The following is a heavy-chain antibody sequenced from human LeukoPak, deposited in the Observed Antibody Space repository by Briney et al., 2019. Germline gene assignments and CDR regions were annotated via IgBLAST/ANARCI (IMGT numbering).Heavy chain of an antibody. D-gene: IGHD3-10*01. CDR2: IGYDGVNK. CDR1: VLKGSSYP. Sequence: RSRIVSWRKSVLKGSSYPMHGVRKATRKGLEWVAVIGYDGVNKFYTDSVKGRFTISRGDSKSTLYLQMDSLRAEDTAVYYCARDFIRGAPDYLDLWGQGTLVTVAS. J-gene: IGHJ4*02. CDR3: ARDFIRGAPDYLDL. V-gene: IGHV3-30*04.